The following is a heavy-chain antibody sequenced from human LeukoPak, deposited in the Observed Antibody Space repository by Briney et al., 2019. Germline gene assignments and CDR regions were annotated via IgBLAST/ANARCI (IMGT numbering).Heavy chain of an antibody. D-gene: IGHD3-10*01. CDR1: GGSISSSSYY. CDR3: ASTLNTMVRGARTFDY. J-gene: IGHJ4*02. Sequence: SETLSLTCTVSGGSISSSSYYWGWIRQPPGKGLEWIGSIYYSGSTYYNPSLKSRVTMSVDTSKNQFSLKLSSVTAADTAVYYCASTLNTMVRGARTFDYWGQGTLVTVSS. V-gene: IGHV4-39*07. CDR2: IYYSGST.